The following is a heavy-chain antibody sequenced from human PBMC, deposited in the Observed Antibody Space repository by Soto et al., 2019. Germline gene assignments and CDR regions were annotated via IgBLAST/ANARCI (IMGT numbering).Heavy chain of an antibody. CDR3: ARVGYCSSTPCWPIGYFEY. D-gene: IGHD2-2*01. CDR2: IFSSGST. J-gene: IGHJ4*02. CDR1: GDSISSFY. V-gene: IGHV4-59*01. Sequence: PSETLSLTCTVSGDSISSFYCTWIRQPPGKGLEWVGYIFSSGSTNYNPSLKSRVTTSVDTSENQFSLKLTSVTAADTAVYYCARVGYCSSTPCWPIGYFEYWGQGTLVTVSS.